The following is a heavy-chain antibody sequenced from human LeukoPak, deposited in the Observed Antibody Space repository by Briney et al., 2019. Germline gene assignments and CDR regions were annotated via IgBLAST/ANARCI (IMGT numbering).Heavy chain of an antibody. CDR3: ARDIVLRSPLSWFDP. CDR2: IYYSGST. D-gene: IGHD1-26*01. J-gene: IGHJ5*02. CDR1: GGSVSSGSYY. V-gene: IGHV4-61*01. Sequence: SETLSLTCTVSGGSVSSGSYYWSWIRQPPGKGLEWIGYIYYSGSTNYNPSLKSRVTTSVDTSKNQFSLKLSSVTAADTAVYYCARDIVLRSPLSWFDPWGQGTLVTVSS.